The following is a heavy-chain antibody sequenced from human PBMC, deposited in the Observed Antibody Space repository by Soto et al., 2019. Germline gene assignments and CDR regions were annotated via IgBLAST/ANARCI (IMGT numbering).Heavy chain of an antibody. CDR1: GFTFSSYA. CDR2: ISYDGSNK. J-gene: IGHJ6*02. V-gene: IGHV3-30-3*01. Sequence: GGSLRLSCAASGFTFSSYAMHWVRQAPGKGLEWVAVISYDGSNKYYADSVKGRFTISRDNSKNTPYLQMNSLRAEDTAVYYCAREEGGMDVWGQGTTVTVSS. CDR3: AREEGGMDV.